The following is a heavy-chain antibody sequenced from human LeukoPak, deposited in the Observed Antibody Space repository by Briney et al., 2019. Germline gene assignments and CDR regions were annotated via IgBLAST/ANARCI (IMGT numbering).Heavy chain of an antibody. V-gene: IGHV1-2*02. J-gene: IGHJ4*02. Sequence: ASVKVSCKASGYTFTGYYMHWVRQAPGQGLEWMGWINPNSGGTNYAQKFQGRVTMTRDTSISTAYMELSRLRPDDTAVYYCASRSDYRFGFDYWGKGTLVTVSS. CDR2: INPNSGGT. CDR1: GYTFTGYY. D-gene: IGHD3-10*01. CDR3: ASRSDYRFGFDY.